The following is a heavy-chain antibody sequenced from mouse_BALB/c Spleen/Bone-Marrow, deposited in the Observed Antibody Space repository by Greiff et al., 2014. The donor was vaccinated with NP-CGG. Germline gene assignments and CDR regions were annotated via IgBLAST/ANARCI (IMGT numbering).Heavy chain of an antibody. J-gene: IGHJ3*01. CDR1: GYTFSRYW. CDR2: ILPGSGST. D-gene: IGHD2-1*01. V-gene: IGHV1-9*01. CDR3: ARNYGNYVWFAN. Sequence: VQLQQSGAELMKPGASVKISCKATGYTFSRYWIEWVKQRPGHGLEWIGEILPGSGSTNYNEKFKGKATFTADTSPNTAYMQLSSLTSEDSAVYYCARNYGNYVWFANWGQGTLVTVSA.